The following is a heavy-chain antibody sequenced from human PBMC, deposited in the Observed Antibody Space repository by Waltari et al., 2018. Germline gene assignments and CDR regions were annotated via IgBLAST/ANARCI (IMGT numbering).Heavy chain of an antibody. CDR2: IYYSGST. D-gene: IGHD6-13*01. V-gene: IGHV4-39*01. CDR1: GGSISSSSYY. Sequence: QLQLQESGPGLVKPSETLSLTCTVSGGSISSSSYYWGWIRQPPGRGLEWIGRIYYSGSTYYNPSLKSRVTISVDTSKNQFSLKLSSVTAADTAVYYCARRETTGYSSSWHPFFDYWGQGTLVTVSS. CDR3: ARRETTGYSSSWHPFFDY. J-gene: IGHJ4*02.